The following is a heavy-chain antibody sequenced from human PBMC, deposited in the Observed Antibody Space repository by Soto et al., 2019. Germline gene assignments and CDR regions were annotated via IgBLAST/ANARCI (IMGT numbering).Heavy chain of an antibody. V-gene: IGHV3-30*18. Sequence: QVQLVESGGGVVQPGRSLRLSCAASGFTFSSYGMHRVRQAPGKGLEWVAVISYDGSNKYYADSVKGRFTISRDNSKNPLYLQMNSLRAEDTAVYYCAKVGITSSMDYWGQGTLVTVSS. D-gene: IGHD1-20*01. CDR1: GFTFSSYG. J-gene: IGHJ4*02. CDR3: AKVGITSSMDY. CDR2: ISYDGSNK.